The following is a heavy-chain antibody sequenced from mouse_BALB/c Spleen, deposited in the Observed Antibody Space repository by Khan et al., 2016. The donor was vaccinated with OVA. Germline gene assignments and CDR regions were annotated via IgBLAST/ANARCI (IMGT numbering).Heavy chain of an antibody. D-gene: IGHD4-1*01. CDR3: SSELGRYYALDY. CDR1: GYSITSDYA. J-gene: IGHJ4*01. Sequence: EVQLQESGPGLVKPSQSLSLTCTVTGYSITSDYAWSWIRQFPGNKLEWMGYISYSGSTTYNPSLKSRISINPDTSKDKSFLQLKSVTSDDTATYYCSSELGRYYALDYWGQGTSVTGSS. CDR2: ISYSGST. V-gene: IGHV3-2*02.